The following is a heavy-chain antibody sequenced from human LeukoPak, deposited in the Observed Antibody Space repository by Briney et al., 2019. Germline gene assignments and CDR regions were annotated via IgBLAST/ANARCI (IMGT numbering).Heavy chain of an antibody. Sequence: SQTLSLTCTVSGGSISSGGYYWSWIRQHPGKGLEWIGYIYYSGSTYYNPSLKSRVTISVDTSKSQFSLKLSSVTAADTAVYYCARLSVIVGSTLEYYYYYMDVWGQGTTVTVSS. CDR3: ARLSVIVGSTLEYYYYYMDV. CDR2: IYYSGST. D-gene: IGHD1-26*01. CDR1: GGSISSGGYY. J-gene: IGHJ6*03. V-gene: IGHV4-31*03.